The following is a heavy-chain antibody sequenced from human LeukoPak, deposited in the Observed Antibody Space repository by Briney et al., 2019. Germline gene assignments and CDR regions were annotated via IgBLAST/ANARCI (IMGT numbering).Heavy chain of an antibody. CDR2: ISGSGGST. V-gene: IGHV3-23*01. Sequence: GGSLRLSCAASGFTFSSYAMSWVRQAPGKGLEWVSTISGSGGSTYYADSVKGRFTISRDNSKNTLYLQMNSLRAEDTAVYYCARDGKSVATITTSFDYWGQGTLVTVSS. CDR1: GFTFSSYA. J-gene: IGHJ4*02. CDR3: ARDGKSVATITTSFDY. D-gene: IGHD5-12*01.